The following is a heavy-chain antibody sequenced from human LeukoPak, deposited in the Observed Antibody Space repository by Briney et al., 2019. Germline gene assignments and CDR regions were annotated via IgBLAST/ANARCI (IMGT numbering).Heavy chain of an antibody. Sequence: PSETLSLTCAVYGGSFSVYYWSWIRQPPGKGLEWIGEINHSGSTNYNPSLKSRVTISVDTSKNQFSLKLSSVTAADTAVYYCARDPSSGYYYFGGQGTLVTVSS. V-gene: IGHV4-34*01. CDR3: ARDPSSGYYYF. D-gene: IGHD3-22*01. CDR2: INHSGST. CDR1: GGSFSVYY. J-gene: IGHJ4*02.